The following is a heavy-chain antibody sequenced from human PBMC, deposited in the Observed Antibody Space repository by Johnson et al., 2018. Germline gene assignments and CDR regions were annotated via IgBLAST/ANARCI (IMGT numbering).Heavy chain of an antibody. CDR2: ISRSSSTI. CDR1: GFTFSSYN. CDR3: ARSGSGYMDV. D-gene: IGHD3-22*01. V-gene: IGHV3-48*01. Sequence: VQLVESGGGLVQPGGSLRLSCAASGFTFSSYNMNWVRQAPGKGLEWVSYISRSSSTIYYADSVKGRFTISRDNAKNSLYLQMNSLRAEDTAVYYCARSGSGYMDVWGKGTTVTVSS. J-gene: IGHJ6*03.